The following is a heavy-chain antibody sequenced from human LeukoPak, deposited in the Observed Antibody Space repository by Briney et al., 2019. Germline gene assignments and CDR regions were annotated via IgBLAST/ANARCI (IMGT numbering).Heavy chain of an antibody. D-gene: IGHD1-26*01. CDR1: SESFSRYY. V-gene: IGHV4-4*07. CDR2: FYTSWST. J-gene: IGHJ3*02. Sequence: EPLSLTCAVCSESFSRYYGSWLRQPGGKGLVGIRRFYTSWSTNYNPSLKSRVTMSVDTSKNQFSLKLSSVTAADTAVYYCARHLGGSGSYLGLSDHDAFDIWGQGTMVTVSS. CDR3: ARHLGGSGSYLGLSDHDAFDI.